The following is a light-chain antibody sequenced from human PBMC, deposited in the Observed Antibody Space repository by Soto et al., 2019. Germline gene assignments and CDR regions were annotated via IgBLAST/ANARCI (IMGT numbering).Light chain of an antibody. Sequence: EIVLTQSPDTLSLSPGERATLSCRASQSVRSNSLAWYQQKPGQAPRFLIYDASSRATGIPDRFSGSGSGTDFTLTISRLEPEAFAVYYCQQYGSTPLTFGGGTKVDIK. V-gene: IGKV3-20*01. CDR1: QSVRSNS. CDR2: DAS. J-gene: IGKJ4*01. CDR3: QQYGSTPLT.